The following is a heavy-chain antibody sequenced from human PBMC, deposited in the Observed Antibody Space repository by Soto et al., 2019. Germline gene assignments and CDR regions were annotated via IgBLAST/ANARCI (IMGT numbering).Heavy chain of an antibody. V-gene: IGHV3-15*07. D-gene: IGHD3-9*01. J-gene: IGHJ6*02. CDR3: TTHRRYDILTGYPNYYGMDV. CDR1: GFTFSNAW. Sequence: GGSLRLSCAASGFTFSNAWMNWVRQAPGKGLEWVGRIKSKTDGGTTDYAAPVKGRFTISRDDSKNTLYLQMNSLKTEDTAVYYCTTHRRYDILTGYPNYYGMDVWGQGTTVTVSS. CDR2: IKSKTDGGTT.